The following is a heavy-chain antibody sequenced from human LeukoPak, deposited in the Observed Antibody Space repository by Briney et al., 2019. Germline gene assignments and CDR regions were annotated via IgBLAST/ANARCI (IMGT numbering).Heavy chain of an antibody. D-gene: IGHD6-6*01. J-gene: IGHJ6*03. V-gene: IGHV1-69*05. CDR3: ARGPLFIAARPMMNYYYYMDV. CDR2: IIPIFGTA. CDR1: GGTFSSYA. Sequence: SVKVSCKASGGTFSSYAISWVRQAPEQGLEWMGGIIPIFGTANYAQKFQGRVTITTYESTSTAYMELSSLRSEDTAVYYCARGPLFIAARPMMNYYYYMDVWGKGTTVTVSS.